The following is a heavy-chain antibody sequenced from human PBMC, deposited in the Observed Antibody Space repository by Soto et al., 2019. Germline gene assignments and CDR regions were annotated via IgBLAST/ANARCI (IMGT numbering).Heavy chain of an antibody. V-gene: IGHV1-69*01. CDR1: GGTFSDST. Sequence: QVQLVQSGAELRKPGSSVKVSCKASGGTFSDSTINWVRQAPGQRLEWMGGIIPIFDTANYAEKFQGRVTITADEYTSTSFMEVSSLRSEDTAGYYCARNGTLTGYSYGMDVWGQGTMVTVSS. CDR3: ARNGTLTGYSYGMDV. J-gene: IGHJ6*02. CDR2: IIPIFDTA. D-gene: IGHD1-1*01.